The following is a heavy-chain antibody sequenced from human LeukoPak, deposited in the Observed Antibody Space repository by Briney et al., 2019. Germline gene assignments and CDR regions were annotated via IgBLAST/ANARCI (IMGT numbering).Heavy chain of an antibody. CDR3: ARDRPYGCSSTSCYYYGMDV. V-gene: IGHV4-4*02. CDR1: GGPISSSNW. D-gene: IGHD2-2*01. J-gene: IGHJ6*02. CDR2: IYHSGST. Sequence: SETLSLTCAVSGGPISSSNWWSWVRQPPGKGLEWIGEIYHSGSTNYNPSLKSRVTISVDKSKNQFSLKLSSVTAADTAVYYCARDRPYGCSSTSCYYYGMDVWGQGTTVTVSS.